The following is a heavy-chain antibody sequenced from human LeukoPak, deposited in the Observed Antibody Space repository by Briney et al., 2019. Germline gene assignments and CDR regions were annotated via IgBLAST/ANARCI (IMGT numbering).Heavy chain of an antibody. J-gene: IGHJ3*02. D-gene: IGHD6-13*01. CDR1: GGSISSGSYY. CDR2: IYTSGST. V-gene: IGHV4-61*02. CDR3: ARDRIAAAHDAFDI. Sequence: SETLSLTCTVSGGSISSGSYYWSWIRQPAGKGLEWIGRIYTSGSTNYNPSLKSRVTISVDTSKNQFSLKLSSVTAADTAVYYSARDRIAAAHDAFDIWGQGTMVTVSS.